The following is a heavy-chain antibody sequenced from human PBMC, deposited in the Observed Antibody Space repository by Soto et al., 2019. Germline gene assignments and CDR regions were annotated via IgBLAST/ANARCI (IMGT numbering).Heavy chain of an antibody. D-gene: IGHD3-10*01. CDR2: IRSKANSYAT. Sequence: GWSLRLSCASSVFTFIGSAMHWVRQASGKGLEWVGRIRSKANSYATAYAASVKGRFTISRDDSKNTAYLQMNSLKTEDTAVYYCTGYYYGSGSYSDYWGQGTLVTVSS. J-gene: IGHJ4*02. CDR3: TGYYYGSGSYSDY. V-gene: IGHV3-73*01. CDR1: VFTFIGSA.